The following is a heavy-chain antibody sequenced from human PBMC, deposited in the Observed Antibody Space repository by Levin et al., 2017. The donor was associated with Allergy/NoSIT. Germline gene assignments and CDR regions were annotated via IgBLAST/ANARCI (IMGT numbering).Heavy chain of an antibody. CDR2: TKDKANTYTT. D-gene: IGHD3-22*01. CDR1: GFTFSDHY. J-gene: IGHJ4*02. V-gene: IGHV3-72*01. CDR3: SRAGYSSGPDLDD. Sequence: QPGGSLRLSCAASGFTFSDHYMNWVRRAPGKGLEGLGRTKDKANTYTTDYASTVKGRFTISRYDSQNLLYLQVNSLTTADTAVYYCSRAGYSSGPDLDDWGQGTVVTVYS.